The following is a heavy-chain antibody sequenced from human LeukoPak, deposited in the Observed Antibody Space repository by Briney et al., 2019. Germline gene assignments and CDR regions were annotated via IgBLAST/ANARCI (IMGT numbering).Heavy chain of an antibody. CDR3: AKDLHSSGWYFSPFDY. V-gene: IGHV3-23*01. Sequence: GGSLRLSCAASGFTFSSYAMSWVRQAPGKGLEWVSAISGSGGSTYYADSVKGRFTISRDNSKNTLYLQMDSLRAEDTAVYYCAKDLHSSGWYFSPFDYWGQGTLVTVSS. CDR1: GFTFSSYA. CDR2: ISGSGGST. D-gene: IGHD6-19*01. J-gene: IGHJ4*02.